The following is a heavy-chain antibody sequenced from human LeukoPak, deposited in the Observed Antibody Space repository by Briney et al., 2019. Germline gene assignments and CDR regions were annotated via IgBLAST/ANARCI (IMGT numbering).Heavy chain of an antibody. CDR2: ADRDGNYR. J-gene: IGHJ4*02. CDR3: ATGGGYYYSH. CDR1: GFPFSSYG. Sequence: GGSLRLSCAASGFPFSSYGMHWVRQAPGKGLEWVAVADRDGNYRYSGDSVKGRFAISRDNSKNTLYLEMSSLRVEDTAVYYCATGGGYYYSHWGQGILVTVSS. D-gene: IGHD3-22*01. V-gene: IGHV3-33*01.